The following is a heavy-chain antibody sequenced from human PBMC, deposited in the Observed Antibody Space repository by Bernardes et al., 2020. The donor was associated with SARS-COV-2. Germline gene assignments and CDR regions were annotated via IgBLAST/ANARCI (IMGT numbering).Heavy chain of an antibody. CDR2: ITYSSSLV. CDR1: GFTVSTNY. Sequence: GGSLRLSCAASGFTVSTNYMNWVRQAPGKGLEWVSSITYSSSLVFYADSVEGRFTISRDNAKNSLYLQMNSLTVEDTAVYYCVSSMSYYFDNWGQGTLVTVSS. J-gene: IGHJ4*02. CDR3: VSSMSYYFDN. V-gene: IGHV3-21*01.